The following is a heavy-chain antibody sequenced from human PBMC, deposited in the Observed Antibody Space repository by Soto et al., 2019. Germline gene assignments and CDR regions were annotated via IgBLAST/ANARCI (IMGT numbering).Heavy chain of an antibody. CDR1: GFTFSRSG. V-gene: IGHV3-33*06. CDR2: IYYDGTNE. D-gene: IGHD2-21*01. CDR3: AKDRGILLWSFVH. Sequence: QVQLVESGGGVVQPGRSLTHSCAASGFTFSRSGMHWVRQAPGKGLEWVAVIYYDGTNEYYADSVKGRFTISRDNSKSALYLQMDSLRAEDTAVYFCAKDRGILLWSFVHWGRGILDTVSS. J-gene: IGHJ4*02.